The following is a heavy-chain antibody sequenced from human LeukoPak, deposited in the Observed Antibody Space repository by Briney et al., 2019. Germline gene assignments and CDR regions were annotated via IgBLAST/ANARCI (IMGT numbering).Heavy chain of an antibody. V-gene: IGHV3-30-3*01. J-gene: IGHJ4*02. D-gene: IGHD6-19*01. Sequence: GRSLRLSCAASGFTFSSYAMHWVRQAPGKGLEWVAVISYDGSNKYYADSVKGRFTISRDNSKNTLYLQMNSLRAEDTAVYYCAGEGLVVYWGQGTLVTVSS. CDR3: AGEGLVVY. CDR1: GFTFSSYA. CDR2: ISYDGSNK.